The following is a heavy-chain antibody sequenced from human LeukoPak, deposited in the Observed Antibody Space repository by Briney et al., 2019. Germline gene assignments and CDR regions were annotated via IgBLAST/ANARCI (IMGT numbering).Heavy chain of an antibody. Sequence: SETLSLTCTVSGGSISSGDYYWSWIRQPPGKGLEWIGYIYCSGSTYYNPSHKSRVTISVDTSKNQFSLKLSSVTAADTAVYYCARAVVVNTFDYWGQGTLLTVSS. D-gene: IGHD3-22*01. V-gene: IGHV4-30-4*01. J-gene: IGHJ4*02. CDR2: IYCSGST. CDR3: ARAVVVNTFDY. CDR1: GGSISSGDYY.